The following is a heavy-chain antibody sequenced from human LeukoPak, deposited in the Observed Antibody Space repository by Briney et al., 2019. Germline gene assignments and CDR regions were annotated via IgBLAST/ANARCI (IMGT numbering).Heavy chain of an antibody. V-gene: IGHV3-30*03. J-gene: IGHJ4*02. CDR3: ARGTFLDY. D-gene: IGHD2-2*01. CDR2: ISYDGSNI. Sequence: GGSLRLSCAASGFIFSIYGMHWVRQAPGKGLEWVAVISYDGSNIYYADSEKGRFTISRDNAKNSLYLQMNSLRAEDTAVYYCARGTFLDYWGQGTLVTVSS. CDR1: GFIFSIYG.